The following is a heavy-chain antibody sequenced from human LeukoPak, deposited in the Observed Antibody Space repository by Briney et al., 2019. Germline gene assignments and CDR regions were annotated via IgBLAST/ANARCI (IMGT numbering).Heavy chain of an antibody. Sequence: PGGSLRLSCAASGFTVGSGRRMSWVRQAPGEGLEWISTIYSDDATNYGDSVKGRFTISRDNSRNTLDLQMNSLRVDDTAVYYCVRERFNNDYEAWGQGILVTVSS. CDR3: VRERFNNDYEA. CDR1: GFTVGSGR. D-gene: IGHD3-22*01. J-gene: IGHJ5*02. CDR2: IYSDDAT. V-gene: IGHV3-53*01.